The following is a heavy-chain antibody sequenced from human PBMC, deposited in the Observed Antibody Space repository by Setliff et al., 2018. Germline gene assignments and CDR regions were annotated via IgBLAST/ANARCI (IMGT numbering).Heavy chain of an antibody. CDR1: GFTFSSYS. CDR2: IGDSDN. D-gene: IGHD3-10*01. V-gene: IGHV3-21*01. J-gene: IGHJ3*02. Sequence: GGSLRLSCAASGFTFSSYSMNWVRQAPGKGLEWVSSIGDSDNYYADSVKGRFTISRDNAKNSVYLQMNSLRAEDTAVYYCVKTHWDTWIRGAFDIWGQGTMVTVSS. CDR3: VKTHWDTWIRGAFDI.